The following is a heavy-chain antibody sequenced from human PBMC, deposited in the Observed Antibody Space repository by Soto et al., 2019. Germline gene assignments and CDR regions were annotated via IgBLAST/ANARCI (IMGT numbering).Heavy chain of an antibody. CDR2: IYYSGST. D-gene: IGHD2-2*02. CDR1: GGSISSGGYY. V-gene: IGHV4-31*03. J-gene: IGHJ5*02. CDR3: AGYIVVVPAAIEGSFDP. Sequence: SETLSLTCTVSGGSISSGGYYWSWIRQHPGKGLEWIGYIYYSGSTYYNPSLKSRVTISVDTSKNQFSLKLSSVTAADTAVYYCAGYIVVVPAAIEGSFDPWGQGTLVTVSS.